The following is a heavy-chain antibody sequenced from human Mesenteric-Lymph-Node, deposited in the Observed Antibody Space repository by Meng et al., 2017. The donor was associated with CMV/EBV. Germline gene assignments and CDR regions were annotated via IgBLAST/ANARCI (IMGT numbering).Heavy chain of an antibody. CDR1: GFNFNSYS. CDR2: ISSGSDHI. J-gene: IGHJ4*02. D-gene: IGHD7-27*01. CDR3: ARDSSNWGLFDY. V-gene: IGHV3-21*04. Sequence: SCAASGFNFNSYSMNWVRQAPGKGLEWVASISSGSDHIYHADSVKGRFAISRDNSKNTVYLQMNSLRAEDTAVYFCARDSSNWGLFDYWGQGTLVTVSS.